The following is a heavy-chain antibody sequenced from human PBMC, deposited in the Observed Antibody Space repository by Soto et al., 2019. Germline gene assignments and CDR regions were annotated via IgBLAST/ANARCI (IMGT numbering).Heavy chain of an antibody. CDR1: QQSFSGYF. CDR3: ARGGIAAAGLSYYYGMDV. Sequence: TSETLSLTCAVYQQSFSGYFWSWIRQPPGSALEWIGEINYTGRTTYNPSLKSRVTISVDTSKNQFSLKLSSVTAADTAVYYCARGGIAAAGLSYYYGMDVWGQGTTVTVSS. D-gene: IGHD6-13*01. J-gene: IGHJ6*02. CDR2: INYTGRT. V-gene: IGHV4-34*01.